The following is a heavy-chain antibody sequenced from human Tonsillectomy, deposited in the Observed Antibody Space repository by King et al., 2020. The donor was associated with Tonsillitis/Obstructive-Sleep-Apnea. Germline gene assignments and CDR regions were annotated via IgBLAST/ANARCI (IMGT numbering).Heavy chain of an antibody. V-gene: IGHV5-10-1*03. CDR3: ARLDTGDDFYLYGMDV. CDR2: IDPTDSYA. CDR1: GYSFTSYW. Sequence: EVQLVESGAEVKKPGESLRISCKGSGYSFTSYWINWVRQMPGKGLEWMGRIDPTDSYANYSPSFQGHVTMSVDKSISTAYLEWSSLKASDTAMYHCARLDTGDDFYLYGMDVWGQGTTVTVSS. J-gene: IGHJ6*02. D-gene: IGHD5-12*01.